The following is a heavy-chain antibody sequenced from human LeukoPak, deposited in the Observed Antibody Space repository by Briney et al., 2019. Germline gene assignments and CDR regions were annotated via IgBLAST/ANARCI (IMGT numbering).Heavy chain of an antibody. CDR2: MTPNSGNT. D-gene: IGHD6-6*01. CDR3: ASLAAPAGPDY. CDR1: GYTFTSYD. V-gene: IGHV1-8*01. J-gene: IGHJ4*02. Sequence: ASVKVSCKASGYTFTSYDINWVRQAPGQGLEWMGWMTPNSGNTGYARKFQGRVTMTRNTSLNTAYMELSSLRSEDTAVYYCASLAAPAGPDYWGQGTLVTVSS.